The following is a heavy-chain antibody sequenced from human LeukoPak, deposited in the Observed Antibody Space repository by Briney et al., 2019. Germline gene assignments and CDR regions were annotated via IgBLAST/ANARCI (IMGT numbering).Heavy chain of an antibody. CDR1: GFTFSSYA. J-gene: IGHJ4*02. CDR2: ITGSGGST. Sequence: GGSLRLSCADSGFTFSSYAMSWVRQAPGKGLEWVSAITGSGGSTYYADSVKGRFTISRDNSKNTLYLQMNSLRVEDTALYYCAKDVASTSCFDYWGQGTLVTVPS. CDR3: AKDVASTSCFDY. V-gene: IGHV3-23*01. D-gene: IGHD2-2*01.